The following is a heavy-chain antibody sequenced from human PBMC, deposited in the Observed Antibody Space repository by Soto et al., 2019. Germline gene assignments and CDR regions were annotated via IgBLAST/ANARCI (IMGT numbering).Heavy chain of an antibody. D-gene: IGHD1-26*01. J-gene: IGHJ4*02. CDR1: GFTFSTYA. CDR2: IANSGGTT. CDR3: AKSVGSQQFDY. V-gene: IGHV3-23*01. Sequence: PGGSLRPSCAACGFTFSTYAMSWVRQAPGKGLEWVSTIANSGGTTFYADSVRGRFTISRDNSKNTLYLQMNSLRAEDTALYYCAKSVGSQQFDYWGQGALVTVSS.